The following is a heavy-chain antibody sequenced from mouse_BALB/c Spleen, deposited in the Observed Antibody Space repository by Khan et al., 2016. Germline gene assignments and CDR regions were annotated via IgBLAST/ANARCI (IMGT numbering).Heavy chain of an antibody. CDR1: GISITTGNYR. J-gene: IGHJ2*01. Sequence: EVQLQESGPGLVKPSQTVSLTCTVTGISITTGNYRWSWIRQFPGNKLEWIGYIYYSGTITYNPSLTSRTTITRDTSKNQFFLEMNSLTAEDTATYYCARGDGYYYCDYWGQGTTLTVSS. V-gene: IGHV3-5*02. CDR2: IYYSGTI. CDR3: ARGDGYYYCDY. D-gene: IGHD2-3*01.